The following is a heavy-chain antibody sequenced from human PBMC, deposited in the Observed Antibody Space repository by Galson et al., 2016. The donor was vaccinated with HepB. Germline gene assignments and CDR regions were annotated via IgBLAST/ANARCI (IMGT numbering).Heavy chain of an antibody. CDR1: GYTFTSYW. CDR2: IDPSDSYT. J-gene: IGHJ4*02. D-gene: IGHD1-26*01. CDR3: ARHSGSSLTYLDY. Sequence: KVSCKASGYTFTSYWISWVRQMPGKDLEWMGRIDPSDSYTNYSPSFQGHVTISADKSISTANLQWSSLKASDTAMYYCARHSGSSLTYLDYWGQGTLVTVSS. V-gene: IGHV5-10-1*01.